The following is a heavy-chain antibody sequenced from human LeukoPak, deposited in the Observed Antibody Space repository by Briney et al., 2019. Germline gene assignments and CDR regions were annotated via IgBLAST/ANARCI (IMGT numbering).Heavy chain of an antibody. CDR2: ISYDGSDE. J-gene: IGHJ4*02. CDR1: GLAFSSYS. V-gene: IGHV3-30*04. D-gene: IGHD3-3*01. CDR3: ARDFTPEWFDIH. Sequence: GGSLRLSCVASGLAFSSYSMHWVRQAPGKGPEWVGVISYDGSDEYYTDSVKGRFTISRDNSKNTVYLQMNSLRADDTAVYYCARDFTPEWFDIHWGQGTLVTVSS.